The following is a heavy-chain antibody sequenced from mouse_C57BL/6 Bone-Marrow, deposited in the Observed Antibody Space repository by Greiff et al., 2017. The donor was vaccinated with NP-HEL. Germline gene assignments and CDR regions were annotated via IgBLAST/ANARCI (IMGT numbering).Heavy chain of an antibody. D-gene: IGHD3-2*02. CDR3: ARERAQATAY. J-gene: IGHJ3*01. CDR2: ISDGGSYT. Sequence: EVKVEESGGGLVKPGGSLKLSCAASGFTFSSYAMSWVRQTPEKRLEWVATISDGGSYTYYPDNVKGRFTISRDNAKNNLYLQMSHLKSEDTAMYYCARERAQATAYWGQGTLVTVSA. CDR1: GFTFSSYA. V-gene: IGHV5-4*01.